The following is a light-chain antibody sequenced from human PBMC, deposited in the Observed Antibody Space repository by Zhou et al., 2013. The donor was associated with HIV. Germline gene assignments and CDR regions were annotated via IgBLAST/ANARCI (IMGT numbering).Light chain of an antibody. V-gene: IGKV3-20*01. J-gene: IGKJ3*01. CDR2: GAS. CDR3: QRYSTSLLT. CDR1: QSLSGGH. Sequence: ELVLTQSPGTLSLSPGDRATLSCRASQSLSGGHIAWYQQRPGRAPRLLFYGASNRARDVPDRFTASGSGTDFTLTINYLEPEDFAVYYCQRYSTSLLTFGPGTKWRS.